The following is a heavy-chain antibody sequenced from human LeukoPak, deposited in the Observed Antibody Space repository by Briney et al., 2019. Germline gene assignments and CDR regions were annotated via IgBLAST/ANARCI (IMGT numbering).Heavy chain of an antibody. V-gene: IGHV3-21*01. CDR2: ISSSSSYI. Sequence: GGSLRLSCAASGFTFSSYSMNWVRQAPGKGLEWVSSISSSSSYIYYADSVKGRFTISRDNAKNSLYLQMNSLRAEDTAVYYCARDLFQHSLEWLSCIWGQGTLVTVSS. J-gene: IGHJ4*02. CDR1: GFTFSSYS. D-gene: IGHD3-3*01. CDR3: ARDLFQHSLEWLSCI.